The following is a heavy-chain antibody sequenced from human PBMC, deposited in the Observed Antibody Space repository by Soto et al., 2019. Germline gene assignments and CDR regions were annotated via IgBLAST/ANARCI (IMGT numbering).Heavy chain of an antibody. Sequence: SETLSLTCAVYGGSFGDYYWAWIRQPPGKGLEWIGEINHSGSTNYSPSLKSRVTISVDTSKNQFSLKLTSVTAADTAVYYCARRVTFSYYMDVWGEGTRVTVSS. V-gene: IGHV4-34*01. D-gene: IGHD3-3*02. CDR3: ARRVTFSYYMDV. CDR1: GGSFGDYY. CDR2: INHSGST. J-gene: IGHJ6*03.